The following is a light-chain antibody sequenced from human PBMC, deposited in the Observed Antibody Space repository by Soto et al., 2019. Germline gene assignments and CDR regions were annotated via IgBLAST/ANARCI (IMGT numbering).Light chain of an antibody. CDR2: DAS. CDR3: QQYSSYSRA. CDR1: QSITSR. J-gene: IGKJ1*01. V-gene: IGKV1-5*01. Sequence: DIQMTQSPSTLSASVGDRVNITCRASQSITSRLAWYQQKPGKAPKLLIYDASSLESGVPSRFSGSRSGTEFTLTISNLQPDDFATYYCQQYSSYSRAFGQGTKVDIK.